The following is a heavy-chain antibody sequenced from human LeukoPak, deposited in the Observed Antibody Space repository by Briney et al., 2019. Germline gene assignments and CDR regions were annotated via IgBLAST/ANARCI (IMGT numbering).Heavy chain of an antibody. CDR2: IRYDGSKT. Sequence: PGGSLRLSCAASGFTFSTYGIHWARQAPGKGLEWVAFIRYDGSKTHYADSVKGRFTISRDNSKNMVYLQMNSLRSEDTAVYYCAKDMDYYDSSGYSYYFDYWGQGTLVTVSS. V-gene: IGHV3-30*02. CDR1: GFTFSTYG. D-gene: IGHD3-22*01. J-gene: IGHJ4*02. CDR3: AKDMDYYDSSGYSYYFDY.